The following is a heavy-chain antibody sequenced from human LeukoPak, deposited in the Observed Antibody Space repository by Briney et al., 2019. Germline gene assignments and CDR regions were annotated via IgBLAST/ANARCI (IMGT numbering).Heavy chain of an antibody. CDR3: ARVSGTVPAAIGY. CDR2: IFYSGST. V-gene: IGHV4-31*03. D-gene: IGHD2-2*01. Sequence: SQTLSLTCTVSGGSISSDFYYWSWIRQRPAKGLEWIGYIFYSGSTYYNPSLKSRVTISVDTSKNQFSLKLSSVTAADTAVYYCARVSGTVPAAIGYWGQGTLVTVSS. CDR1: GGSISSDFYY. J-gene: IGHJ4*02.